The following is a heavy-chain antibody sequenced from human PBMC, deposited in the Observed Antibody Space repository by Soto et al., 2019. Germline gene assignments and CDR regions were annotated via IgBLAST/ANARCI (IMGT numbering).Heavy chain of an antibody. CDR3: AKDFSRGASLLPDAFDI. CDR2: ISYDGSNK. Sequence: GGSLRLSCAASGFTFSSYCMHWVRQAPGKGLEWVAVISYDGSNKYYADSVKGRFTISRDNSKNTLYLQMNSLRAEDTAVYYCAKDFSRGASLLPDAFDIWGQGTMVTVSS. D-gene: IGHD1-26*01. J-gene: IGHJ3*02. V-gene: IGHV3-30*18. CDR1: GFTFSSYC.